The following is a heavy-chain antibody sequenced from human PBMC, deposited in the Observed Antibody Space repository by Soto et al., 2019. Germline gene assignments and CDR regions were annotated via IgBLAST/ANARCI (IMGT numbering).Heavy chain of an antibody. J-gene: IGHJ6*03. CDR1: GVSISSSSYY. CDR3: ARLAGSNYYYYYMDV. D-gene: IGHD2-2*01. CDR2: IYYSGST. V-gene: IGHV4-39*01. Sequence: SETLSLTCTVSGVSISSSSYYWGWIRQPPGKGLEWIGSIYYSGSTYYNPSLKSRVTISVDTSKNQFSLKLSSVTAADTAVYYCARLAGSNYYYYYMDVWGKGTTVTVSS.